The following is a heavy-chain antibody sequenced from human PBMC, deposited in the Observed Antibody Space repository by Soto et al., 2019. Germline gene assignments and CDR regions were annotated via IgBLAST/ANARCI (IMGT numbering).Heavy chain of an antibody. CDR2: INHSGST. Sequence: PSETLSLTCAVYGGSFSGYYWSWIRQPPGKGLEWIGEINHSGSTNYNPSLKSRVTISVDTSKNQFSLKLSSVTAADTAVYYCARGSDFWSGYYSWWFDPWGQGTVVTVSS. D-gene: IGHD3-3*01. J-gene: IGHJ5*02. CDR1: GGSFSGYY. V-gene: IGHV4-34*01. CDR3: ARGSDFWSGYYSWWFDP.